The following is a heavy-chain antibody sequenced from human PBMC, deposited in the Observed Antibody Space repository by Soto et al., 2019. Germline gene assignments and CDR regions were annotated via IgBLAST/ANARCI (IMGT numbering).Heavy chain of an antibody. V-gene: IGHV4-31*03. J-gene: IGHJ3*01. CDR1: GGSISSGDYY. CDR3: AREGGSYDSGGFLIRGAFDV. D-gene: IGHD3-22*01. CDR2: IHHRGNT. Sequence: QVQLQQSGPGLVKPSQTLSLTCTVSGGSISSGDYYWNWIRQHPEKGLEGIGSIHHRGNTYYSPSLESRISISIDTSKNQFSLRLSSVTAADTAVYYCAREGGSYDSGGFLIRGAFDVWGQGTTVTVSP.